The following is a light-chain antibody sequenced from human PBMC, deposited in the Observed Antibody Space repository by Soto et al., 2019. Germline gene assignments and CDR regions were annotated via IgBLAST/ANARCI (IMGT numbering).Light chain of an antibody. V-gene: IGLV2-11*01. J-gene: IGLJ2*01. CDR2: DVS. Sequence: QSVLTQPRSVSGSPGQSVTISCTGSSSDIGAYNYVSWYQQHPGKAPKLIIHDVSQRPSGVPDRFSGSTSGNTASLTISGLQAEDEGDYYCCSYAGSRTHVLFGGGTKLTVL. CDR3: CSYAGSRTHVL. CDR1: SSDIGAYNY.